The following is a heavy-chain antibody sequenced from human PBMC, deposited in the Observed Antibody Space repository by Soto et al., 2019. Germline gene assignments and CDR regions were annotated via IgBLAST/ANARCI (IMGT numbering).Heavy chain of an antibody. CDR1: GGSVSSNSYS. J-gene: IGHJ4*02. CDR2: IYDGGRT. CDR3: ARGPSGDKVDS. D-gene: IGHD7-27*01. V-gene: IGHV4-30-2*05. Sequence: TSETLSLTCTVSGGSVSSNSYSWGWIRQSPDMGLEWIGHIYDGGRTYNNPSLESRVTMSVDTSKSQLSLTLSSVSAADTAVYYCARGPSGDKVDSWGQGTLVTVSS.